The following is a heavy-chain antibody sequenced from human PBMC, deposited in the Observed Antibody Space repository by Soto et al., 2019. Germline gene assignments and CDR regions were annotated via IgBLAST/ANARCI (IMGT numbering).Heavy chain of an antibody. J-gene: IGHJ3*02. V-gene: IGHV4-59*01. Sequence: TLSLTCTVSGGSISSYYWSWIRQPPGKGLEWIGYIYYSGSTNYNPSLKSRVTISVDTSKNQFSLKLSSVTAADTAVYYCAREGARPLNAFDIWGQGTMVTVSS. CDR2: IYYSGST. CDR3: AREGARPLNAFDI. CDR1: GGSISSYY.